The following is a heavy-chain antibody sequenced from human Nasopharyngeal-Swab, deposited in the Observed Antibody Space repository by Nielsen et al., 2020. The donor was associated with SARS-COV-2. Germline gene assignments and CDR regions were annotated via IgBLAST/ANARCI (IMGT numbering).Heavy chain of an antibody. D-gene: IGHD6-13*01. V-gene: IGHV3-23*01. CDR3: AKAEGSNNYYYYGMDV. Sequence: WIRQPPGKGLEWVSAISGSGGSTYYADSVKGRFTISRDNSKNTLYLQMNSLRAEDTAVYYCAKAEGSNNYYYYGMDVWSQGTTVTVSS. CDR2: ISGSGGST. J-gene: IGHJ6*02.